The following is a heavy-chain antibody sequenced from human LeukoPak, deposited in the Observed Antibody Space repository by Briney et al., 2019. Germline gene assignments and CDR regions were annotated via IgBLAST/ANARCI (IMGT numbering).Heavy chain of an antibody. CDR3: VKEKYYDSSGTIDY. J-gene: IGHJ4*02. D-gene: IGHD3-22*01. V-gene: IGHV3-23*01. CDR2: ISGSGGST. Sequence: GGSLRLSCAVSGFTFSSYAMSWVRQAPGKGLEWVSAISGSGGSTYYADSVKGRFTISRDNSKNTLYLQMNSLRAEDTAVYYCVKEKYYDSSGTIDYWGQGTLVTVSS. CDR1: GFTFSSYA.